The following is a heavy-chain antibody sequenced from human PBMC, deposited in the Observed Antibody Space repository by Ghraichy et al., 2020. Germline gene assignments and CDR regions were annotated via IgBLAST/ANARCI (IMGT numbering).Heavy chain of an antibody. D-gene: IGHD2-8*01. CDR2: INHSGST. V-gene: IGHV4-34*01. Sequence: SETLSLTCAVYGGSFSGYYWSWIRQSPGKGLEWIGEINHSGSTNYKPSLKSRVTISVDTSKNQFSLKLSSVTAADTAVYYCAAGYCTNGVCYSRYDYWGQGTLVTVSS. CDR3: AAGYCTNGVCYSRYDY. CDR1: GGSFSGYY. J-gene: IGHJ4*02.